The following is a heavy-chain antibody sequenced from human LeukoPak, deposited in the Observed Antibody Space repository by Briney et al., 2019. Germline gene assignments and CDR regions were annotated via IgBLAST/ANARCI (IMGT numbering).Heavy chain of an antibody. CDR1: GFTFSSYA. V-gene: IGHV3-23*01. CDR2: ISGSGGST. J-gene: IGHJ4*01. CDR3: AKDRTGRVTYYYDSSGYQDY. D-gene: IGHD3-22*01. Sequence: GGSLRLSCAASGFTFSSYAMSWVRQAPGKGLEWVSAISGSGGSTYYADSVKGRFTISRDNSKNTLYLQMNSLRAEDTAVYYCAKDRTGRVTYYYDSSGYQDYWGQEPWSPSPQ.